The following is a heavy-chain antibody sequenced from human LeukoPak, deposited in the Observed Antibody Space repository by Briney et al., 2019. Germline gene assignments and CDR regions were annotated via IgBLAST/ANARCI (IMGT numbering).Heavy chain of an antibody. J-gene: IGHJ3*02. CDR1: GYTLTELA. CDR3: ATERVDYYDSSGYWDDAFDI. CDR2: FDPEDGET. D-gene: IGHD3-22*01. Sequence: ASVKVSCKVSGYTLTELAMHWVRQAPGKGLEWMGGFDPEDGETIYARKFQGRVTMTEDTSTDTAYMELSSLRSEDTAVYYCATERVDYYDSSGYWDDAFDIWGQGTMVTVSS. V-gene: IGHV1-24*01.